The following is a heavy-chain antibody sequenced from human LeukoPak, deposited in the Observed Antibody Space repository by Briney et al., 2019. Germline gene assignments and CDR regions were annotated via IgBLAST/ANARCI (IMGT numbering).Heavy chain of an antibody. V-gene: IGHV3-23*01. CDR2: ITGSSTWT. Sequence: PGGSLRLSCEASGFAFGTYGMTWVRQAPGKGLEWVSGITGSSTWTYYADSVKGRFTISRDNSKNTLQLQMHSLRAEDTAIYYCARELVSLGTGYFDLWGRGTLVTVSS. CDR1: GFAFGTYG. CDR3: ARELVSLGTGYFDL. D-gene: IGHD7-27*01. J-gene: IGHJ2*01.